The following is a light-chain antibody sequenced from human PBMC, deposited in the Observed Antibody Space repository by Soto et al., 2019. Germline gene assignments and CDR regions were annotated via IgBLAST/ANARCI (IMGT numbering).Light chain of an antibody. CDR1: ENIASY. Sequence: DIPMTQSPSSLSASVGDRVTITCRASENIASYLNWYQQKPGKAPTLLVYAASSLESGAPPRFSGTVSGTEFTLTITSLQPDDLATYFCQQSYSTPWTFGQGTKVEL. CDR3: QQSYSTPWT. J-gene: IGKJ1*01. CDR2: AAS. V-gene: IGKV1-39*01.